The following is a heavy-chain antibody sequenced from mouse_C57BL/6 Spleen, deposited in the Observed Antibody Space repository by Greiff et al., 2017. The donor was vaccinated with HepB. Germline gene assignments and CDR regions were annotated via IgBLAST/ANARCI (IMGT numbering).Heavy chain of an antibody. CDR1: GYSITSGYY. D-gene: IGHD1-1*01. J-gene: IGHJ1*03. CDR2: ISYDGSN. V-gene: IGHV3-6*01. CDR3: ARSYGSSYGYFDV. Sequence: EVQLQESGPGLVKPSQSLSLTCSVTGYSITSGYYWYWIRQFPGNKLEWMGYISYDGSNNYNPSFKNRISITRDTSKNQFFLKLNSVTNEDTATYYCARSYGSSYGYFDVWGTGTTVTVSS.